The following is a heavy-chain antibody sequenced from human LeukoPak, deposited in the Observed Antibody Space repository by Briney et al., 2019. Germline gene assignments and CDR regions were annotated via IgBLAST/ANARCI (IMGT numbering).Heavy chain of an antibody. Sequence: SETLSLTCTVSGGSISSYYWSWIRQPAGKGLEWIGRIYTSGSTNHNPSLKSRVTMSVDTSKNQFSLKLSSVTAADTAVYYCAREGSPTKYCSGGSCYLGIDYWGQGTLVTVSS. CDR1: GGSISSYY. J-gene: IGHJ4*02. D-gene: IGHD2-15*01. CDR2: IYTSGST. V-gene: IGHV4-4*07. CDR3: AREGSPTKYCSGGSCYLGIDY.